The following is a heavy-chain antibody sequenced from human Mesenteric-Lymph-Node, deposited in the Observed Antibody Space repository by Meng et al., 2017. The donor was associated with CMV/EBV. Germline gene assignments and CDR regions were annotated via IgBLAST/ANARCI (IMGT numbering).Heavy chain of an antibody. V-gene: IGHV4-39*07. D-gene: IGHD4-11*01. CDR2: IYYSGST. CDR1: GGSISSSSYY. J-gene: IGHJ4*02. CDR3: ARLRNYVTD. Sequence: SETLSLTCTVSGGSISSSSYYWGWIRQPPGKGLEWIGSIYYSGSTYYNPSLKSRLTISVDTSKNQFSLRLSSVTAADTAVYYCARLRNYVTDWGQGTLVTVSS.